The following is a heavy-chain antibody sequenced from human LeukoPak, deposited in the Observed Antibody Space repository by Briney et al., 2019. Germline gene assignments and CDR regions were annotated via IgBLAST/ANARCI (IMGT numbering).Heavy chain of an antibody. CDR1: GFIVSTNY. J-gene: IGHJ4*02. CDR2: IYSGGST. Sequence: PGGSLRLSCAASGFIVSTNYMNWVRQAPGKGLEWVSVIYSGGSTDYADSVKGRSTISRDNPKNTLYLQMNSLRAEDTAMYYCAREKGILWGQGTLVTVSS. CDR3: AREKGIL. V-gene: IGHV3-53*01.